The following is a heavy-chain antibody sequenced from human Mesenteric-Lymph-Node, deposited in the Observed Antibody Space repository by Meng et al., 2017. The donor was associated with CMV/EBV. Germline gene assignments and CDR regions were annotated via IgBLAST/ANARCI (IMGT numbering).Heavy chain of an antibody. D-gene: IGHD3-10*01. CDR1: GFTFSSYA. V-gene: IGHV3-21*01. CDR2: ISSGSGNL. CDR3: ARDNTMVRGSNDALDI. Sequence: GGSLRLSCAASGFTFSSYAMSWVRQAPGKGLEWVSSISSGSGNLYYTDSVKGRFTISRDNAKNSVYLQMNSLRADDTAVYYCARDNTMVRGSNDALDIWGQGTMVTVSS. J-gene: IGHJ3*02.